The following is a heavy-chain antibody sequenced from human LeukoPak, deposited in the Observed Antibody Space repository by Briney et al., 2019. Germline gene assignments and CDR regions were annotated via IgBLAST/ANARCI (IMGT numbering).Heavy chain of an antibody. CDR3: ARDTPQHLKRYDY. CDR2: INTHNGNT. J-gene: IGHJ4*02. V-gene: IGHV1-18*01. D-gene: IGHD6-13*01. CDR1: GYNFDKFG. Sequence: ASVTVSCKASGYNFDKFGIAWVRQATGQGLEWMGWINTHNGNTKYAQQYQGRVTKTTDTSTSTVYMEPRSLRSDDTAVYFCARDTPQHLKRYDYWGQGTQVTVSS.